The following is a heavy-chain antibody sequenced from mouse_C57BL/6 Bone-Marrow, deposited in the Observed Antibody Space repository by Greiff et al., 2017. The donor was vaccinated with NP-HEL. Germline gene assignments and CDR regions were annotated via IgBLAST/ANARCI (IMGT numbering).Heavy chain of an antibody. CDR1: GYTFTDYY. J-gene: IGHJ4*01. V-gene: IGHV1-26*01. CDR3: ARFIWVLYYYATDY. D-gene: IGHD1-1*01. CDR2: INPNNGGT. Sequence: VQLQQSGPELVKPGASVKISCKASGYTFTDYYMNWVKQSHGKSLEWIGDINPNNGGTSYNQKFKGKATLTVDKSSSTAYMELRSLTSEDSAVYYCARFIWVLYYYATDYWGQGTSVTVSS.